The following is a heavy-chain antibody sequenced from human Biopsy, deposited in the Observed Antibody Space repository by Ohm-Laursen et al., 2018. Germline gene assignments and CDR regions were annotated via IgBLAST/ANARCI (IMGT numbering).Heavy chain of an antibody. V-gene: IGHV3-73*01. CDR1: GFNLSAFA. J-gene: IGHJ4*02. D-gene: IGHD5-12*01. CDR3: TRSAGYGYDY. CDR2: IKKKSNNDAT. Sequence: LSLTCAASGFNLSAFALHWVRQASGRGLEWVGRIKKKSNNDATAYAESMKGRSSIFRDDSKSTSFLQMNSLKIEDTAVYFCTRSAGYGYDYWGQGILVTVSS.